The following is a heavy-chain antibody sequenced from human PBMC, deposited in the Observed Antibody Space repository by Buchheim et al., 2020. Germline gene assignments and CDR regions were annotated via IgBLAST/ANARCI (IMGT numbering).Heavy chain of an antibody. Sequence: QVQLVESGGGVVQPGRSLRLSCAASGFTFSSYGMHWVRQAPGKGLEWVAVISYDGSNKYYADSVKGRFTISRDNSKNPLYLQMNSLRAEDTAVYYCAKAYSSSWYYYYGMDVWGKGTT. D-gene: IGHD6-13*01. V-gene: IGHV3-30*18. J-gene: IGHJ6*04. CDR3: AKAYSSSWYYYYGMDV. CDR2: ISYDGSNK. CDR1: GFTFSSYG.